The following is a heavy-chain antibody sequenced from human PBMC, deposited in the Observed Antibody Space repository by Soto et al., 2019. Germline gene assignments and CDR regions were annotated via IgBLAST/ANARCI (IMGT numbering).Heavy chain of an antibody. J-gene: IGHJ3*02. CDR1: GFTFSSYA. V-gene: IGHV3-30-3*01. D-gene: IGHD4-17*01. CDR2: ISYDGSNK. Sequence: QVQLVESGGGVVQPGRSLRLSCAASGFTFSSYAMHWVRQAPGKGLEWVAVISYDGSNKYYADSVKGRFTISRDNSKNPLYLQMNSLRAEDTAVYYCARTSQGATTVVTGAFDIWGQGTMVTVSS. CDR3: ARTSQGATTVVTGAFDI.